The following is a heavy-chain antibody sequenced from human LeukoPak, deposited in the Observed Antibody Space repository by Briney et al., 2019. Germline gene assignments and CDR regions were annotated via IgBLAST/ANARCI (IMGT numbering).Heavy chain of an antibody. Sequence: GASVKVSCKASGYTFTGYYMHWVRQAPGQGLEWMGWINPNSGGTNYAQKFQGRVTMTRDTSISTAYMELSRLRSDDTAVYYCARGDMITFGGVIVFLDYWGQGTLVTVSS. CDR2: INPNSGGT. V-gene: IGHV1-2*02. CDR1: GYTFTGYY. D-gene: IGHD3-16*02. CDR3: ARGDMITFGGVIVFLDY. J-gene: IGHJ4*02.